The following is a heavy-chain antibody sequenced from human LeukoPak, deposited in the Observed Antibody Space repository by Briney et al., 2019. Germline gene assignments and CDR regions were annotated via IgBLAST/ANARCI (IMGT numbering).Heavy chain of an antibody. CDR3: ARRNYYYYMDV. CDR1: GYTFTSYY. J-gene: IGHJ6*03. CDR2: IIPIFGTA. Sequence: ASVKVSCKASGYTFTSYYMHWVRQAPGQGLEWMGGIIPIFGTANYAQKFQGRVTITTDESTSTAYMELSSLRSEDTAVYYCARRNYYYYMDVWGKGTTVTVSS. V-gene: IGHV1-69*05.